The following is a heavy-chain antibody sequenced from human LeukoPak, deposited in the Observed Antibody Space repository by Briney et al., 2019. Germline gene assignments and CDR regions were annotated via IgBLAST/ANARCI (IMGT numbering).Heavy chain of an antibody. J-gene: IGHJ6*03. CDR2: IYYSGST. Sequence: PSETLSLTCTVSGGSISSYYWSWIRQPPGKGLKWIGYIYYSGSTHYNPSLKSRVTISVDTSKIQFSLKLSSVTAADTAVYYCARGGGYDDYYYYYYMDVWGKGTTVTVSS. CDR1: GGSISSYY. D-gene: IGHD5-12*01. CDR3: ARGGGYDDYYYYYYMDV. V-gene: IGHV4-59*01.